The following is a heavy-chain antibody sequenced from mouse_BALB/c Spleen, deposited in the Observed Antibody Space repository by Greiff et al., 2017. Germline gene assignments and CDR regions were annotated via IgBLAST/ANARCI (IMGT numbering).Heavy chain of an antibody. Sequence: QVQLQQSGAELMKPGASVKISCKATGYTFSSYWIEWVKQRPGHGLEWIGEILPGSGSTNYNEKFKGKATFTADTSSNTAYMQLSSLTSEDSAVYDGARGHYYGYAADWGQGTPVTVSA. V-gene: IGHV1-9*01. CDR2: ILPGSGST. CDR3: ARGHYYGYAAD. J-gene: IGHJ3*01. CDR1: GYTFSSYW. D-gene: IGHD1-2*01.